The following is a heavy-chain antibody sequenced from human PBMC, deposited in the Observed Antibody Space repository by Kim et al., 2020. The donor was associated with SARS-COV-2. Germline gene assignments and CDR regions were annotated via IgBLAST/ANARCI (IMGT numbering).Heavy chain of an antibody. J-gene: IGHJ3*02. CDR3: ARLSYYDSSGYFYLGGDAFDI. CDR1: GYSFTSYW. Sequence: GESLKISCKGSGYSFTSYWIGWVRQMPGKGLEWMGIIYPGDSDTRYSPSFQGQVTISADKSISTAYLQWSSLKASDTAMYYCARLSYYDSSGYFYLGGDAFDIWGQGTMVTVSS. V-gene: IGHV5-51*01. CDR2: IYPGDSDT. D-gene: IGHD3-22*01.